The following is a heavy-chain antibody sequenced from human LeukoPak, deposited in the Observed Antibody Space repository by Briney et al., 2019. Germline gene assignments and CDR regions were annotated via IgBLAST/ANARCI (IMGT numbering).Heavy chain of an antibody. J-gene: IGHJ6*02. CDR2: FSDDEGRT. CDR3: AGDYFYGLDV. Sequence: GGSLRLSCAVSGFTFSSYWIHWVRQAPGKGLVWVSRFSDDEGRTVYADSVKGRFTISKDNAKNTLYLQMNSLRAEDTAVYYCAGDYFYGLDVWGQGTTVTVSS. V-gene: IGHV3-74*01. CDR1: GFTFSSYW.